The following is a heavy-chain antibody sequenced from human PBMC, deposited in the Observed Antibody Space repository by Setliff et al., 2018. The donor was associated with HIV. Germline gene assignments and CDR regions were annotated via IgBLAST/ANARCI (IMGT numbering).Heavy chain of an antibody. J-gene: IGHJ3*02. D-gene: IGHD5-12*01. CDR2: INPTGGST. CDR3: ASAGAWQRNALDI. CDR1: GYSFTNHY. V-gene: IGHV1-46*01. Sequence: ASVKVSCKPSGYSFTNHYMHRVRQAPGQGLEWTGVINPTGGSTRNTQKFQGRVAMTRDTSTSTVYMELSSLRSEYTAVYYCASAGAWQRNALDIWGQGTMVTVSS.